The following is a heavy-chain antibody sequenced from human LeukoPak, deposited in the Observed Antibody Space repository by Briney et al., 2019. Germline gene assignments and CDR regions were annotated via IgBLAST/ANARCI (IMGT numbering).Heavy chain of an antibody. CDR2: INYSGST. CDR3: ARVDIVLVPAIIPGGGWFDP. Sequence: SETLSLTCTVSGDSISSYYWSWIRQPPGKGLEWIGYINYSGSTNYNPSLKSRVTISVDTSKNHFSLKLSSVTAADTAVYYCARVDIVLVPAIIPGGGWFDPWGQGTLVTVSS. D-gene: IGHD2-2*02. CDR1: GDSISSYY. V-gene: IGHV4-59*01. J-gene: IGHJ5*02.